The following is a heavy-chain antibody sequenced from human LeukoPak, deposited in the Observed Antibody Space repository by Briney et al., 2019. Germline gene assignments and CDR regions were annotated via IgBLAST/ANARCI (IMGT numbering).Heavy chain of an antibody. CDR1: GYTFTSYG. J-gene: IGHJ4*02. Sequence: ASVKVSCKASGYTFTSYGISWVRQAPGQGLEWMGWISAYNGNTNYAQKLQGRVTMTTDTSTSTAYMELRSLRSDDTAVYYCVRDSAYSGYDLGFDYWGQGTLVTVSS. CDR2: ISAYNGNT. D-gene: IGHD5-12*01. CDR3: VRDSAYSGYDLGFDY. V-gene: IGHV1-18*04.